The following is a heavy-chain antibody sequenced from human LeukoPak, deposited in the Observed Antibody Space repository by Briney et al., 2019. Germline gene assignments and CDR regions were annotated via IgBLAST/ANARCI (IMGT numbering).Heavy chain of an antibody. J-gene: IGHJ4*02. Sequence: GGSLRLSCAASGFTFSSYEMNWVRQAPGKGLEWVSAISGSGGSTYYADSVKGRFTISRDNSKNTLYLQMNSLRAEDTAVYYCAKAGMAYYFDYWGQGTLVTVSS. CDR3: AKAGMAYYFDY. V-gene: IGHV3-23*01. CDR1: GFTFSSYE. D-gene: IGHD5-24*01. CDR2: ISGSGGST.